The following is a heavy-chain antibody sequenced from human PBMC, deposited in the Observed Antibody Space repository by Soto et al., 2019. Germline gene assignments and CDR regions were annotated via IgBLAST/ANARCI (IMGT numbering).Heavy chain of an antibody. D-gene: IGHD5-12*01. CDR1: GASISYGGFS. V-gene: IGHV4-30-2*06. J-gene: IGHJ4*02. CDR3: ARGGGYDYFDY. Sequence: SETLSLTCTVSGASISYGGFSWSWIRQSPGKGLEWIGYISHLESTYFHPSFKSRLTMSIDRTRNQFSLKLSSVTAADMAVYYCARGGGYDYFDYWCQGVLVTVS. CDR2: ISHLEST.